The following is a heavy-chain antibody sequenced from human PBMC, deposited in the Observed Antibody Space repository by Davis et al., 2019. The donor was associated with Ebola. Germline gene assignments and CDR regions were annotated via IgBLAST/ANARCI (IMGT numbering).Heavy chain of an antibody. J-gene: IGHJ4*02. D-gene: IGHD3-22*01. CDR3: ARDEYYDSSGYVGHY. V-gene: IGHV3-74*01. Sequence: GESLKTPCAASGFTFSSYWMHWVRQAPGTGLVWVSRINSDGSSTSYADSVKVRLTISRDNAKNTLYLQMNSLRAEDTAVYYCARDEYYDSSGYVGHYWGQGSLVTVSS. CDR1: GFTFSSYW. CDR2: INSDGSST.